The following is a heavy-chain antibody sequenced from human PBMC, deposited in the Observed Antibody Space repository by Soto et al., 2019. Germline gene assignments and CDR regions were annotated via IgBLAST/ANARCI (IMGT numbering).Heavy chain of an antibody. Sequence: GGTLRLSCAASGFSFSTYWLHWVRQAPGKGLVWVSRINGAETTTDYADSVKGRFTISRDNAKNMLYLHMNSLRVDDTAVYYCARGAQRGYYYVNLDHWGQGALVSVTS. CDR3: ARGAQRGYYYVNLDH. V-gene: IGHV3-74*01. CDR2: INGAETTT. D-gene: IGHD3-22*01. J-gene: IGHJ4*02. CDR1: GFSFSTYW.